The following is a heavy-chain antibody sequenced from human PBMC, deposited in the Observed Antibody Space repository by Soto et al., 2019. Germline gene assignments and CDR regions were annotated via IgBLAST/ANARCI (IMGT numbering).Heavy chain of an antibody. Sequence: PSETLSLTCTVSGGSISSYYWSWIRQPPGKGLEWIGYIYYSGSTNYNPSLKSRVTISVDTSKNQFSLKLSSVTAADTAVYYCARDRVVVVPAASYYYYYGMDVWGQGTTLTVSS. V-gene: IGHV4-59*01. CDR3: ARDRVVVVPAASYYYYYGMDV. CDR2: IYYSGST. CDR1: GGSISSYY. J-gene: IGHJ6*02. D-gene: IGHD2-2*01.